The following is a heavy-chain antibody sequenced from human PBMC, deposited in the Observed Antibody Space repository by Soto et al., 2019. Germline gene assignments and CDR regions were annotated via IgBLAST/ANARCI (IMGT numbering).Heavy chain of an antibody. J-gene: IGHJ6*02. CDR2: IIPIFGTA. Sequence: QVQLVQSGAEVKKPGSSVKVSCKASGGTFSSYAISWVRQAPGQGLEWMGGIIPIFGTANYAQKFQGRVTITADESTSTAYMELSSLRSEDTAVYYCARGGEVATMKAYYYYGMDVWGQGTTVTVSS. CDR1: GGTFSSYA. D-gene: IGHD5-12*01. V-gene: IGHV1-69*01. CDR3: ARGGEVATMKAYYYYGMDV.